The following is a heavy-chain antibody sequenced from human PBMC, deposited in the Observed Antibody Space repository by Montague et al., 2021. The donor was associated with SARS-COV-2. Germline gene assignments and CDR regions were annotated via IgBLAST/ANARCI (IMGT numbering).Heavy chain of an antibody. CDR1: GDSISSTDHY. J-gene: IGHJ4*02. V-gene: IGHV4-39*01. D-gene: IGHD1-1*01. CDR2: IFYSGST. CDR3: ARHLRVGDRWNGFEADY. Sequence: SETLSLTCTVSGDSISSTDHYWAWMRQPPGKGLEWIASIFYSGSTYYXXXLKSRVTISVDTSKDLFSLQLNSVTPADTSVYYCARHLRVGDRWNGFEADYWGQGARVRVSS.